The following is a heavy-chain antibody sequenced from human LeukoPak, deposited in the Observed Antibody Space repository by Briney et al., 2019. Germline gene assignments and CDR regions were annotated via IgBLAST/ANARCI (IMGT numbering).Heavy chain of an antibody. CDR3: ARDIVVVTNTYYYYYYMDV. CDR2: IYTSGST. Sequence: PSETLSLTCAVYGGSFSGYYWSWIRQPAGKGLEWIGRIYTSGSTNYNPSLKSRVTMSVDTSKNQFSLKLSSVTAADTAVYYCARDIVVVTNTYYYYYYMDVWGKGTTVTVSS. D-gene: IGHD3-22*01. CDR1: GGSFSGYY. V-gene: IGHV4-4*07. J-gene: IGHJ6*03.